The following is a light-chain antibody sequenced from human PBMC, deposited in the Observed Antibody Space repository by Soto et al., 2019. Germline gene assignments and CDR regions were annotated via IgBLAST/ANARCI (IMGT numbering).Light chain of an antibody. V-gene: IGKV3-15*01. Sequence: EIVMTQTPATLSVSPGERATLSCRASQSVGSNLAWYQQKPGQAPRLLIYGASTRAIGIPVRFSGSGSGTEFTLTTISLQSEDFAVYYCQQYNNWPLTFGGGTKVDI. J-gene: IGKJ4*01. CDR2: GAS. CDR3: QQYNNWPLT. CDR1: QSVGSN.